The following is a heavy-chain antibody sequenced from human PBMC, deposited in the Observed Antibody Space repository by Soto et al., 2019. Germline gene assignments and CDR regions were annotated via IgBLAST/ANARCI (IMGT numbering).Heavy chain of an antibody. CDR1: GFTLSNYA. CDR3: ARIKLVDFFFINVDVYDMDV. D-gene: IGHD1-26*01. CDR2: ISSDSRYI. V-gene: IGHV3-48*02. Sequence: GGSLRLSCATSGFTLSNYAVNWVRQAPGKGLEWVSYISSDSRYIYHGDSVKGRFTISRDNARNSVYLQMNSLRDEDTAVYYCARIKLVDFFFINVDVYDMDVWGQGTPVTVSS. J-gene: IGHJ6*02.